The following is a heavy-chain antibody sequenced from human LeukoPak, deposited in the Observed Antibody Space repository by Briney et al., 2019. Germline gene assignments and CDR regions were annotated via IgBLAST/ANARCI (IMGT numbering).Heavy chain of an antibody. J-gene: IGHJ4*02. D-gene: IGHD2-8*01. CDR3: ASGTVLMVYAISY. CDR1: GGTFSSYA. Sequence: GASVKVSCKASGGTFSSYAISWVRQAPGQGLEWMGRIIPIFGTANYAQKFQGRVTITTDESTSTAYMELSSLTSEDTAVYYCASGTVLMVYAISYWGQGTLVTVSS. V-gene: IGHV1-69*05. CDR2: IIPIFGTA.